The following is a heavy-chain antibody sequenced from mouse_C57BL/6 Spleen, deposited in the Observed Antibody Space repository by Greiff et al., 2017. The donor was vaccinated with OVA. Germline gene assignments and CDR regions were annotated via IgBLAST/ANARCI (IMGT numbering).Heavy chain of an antibody. Sequence: QVQLQQPGAELVKPGASVKLSCKASGYTFTSYWMHWVKQRPGQGLEWIGMIHPNSGSTNYNEKFKSKATLTVDKSSSTAYMQLSSLTSEDSAVYYCARSPITTVVATDWYFDVWGTGTTVTVSS. CDR1: GYTFTSYW. D-gene: IGHD1-1*01. V-gene: IGHV1-64*01. CDR2: IHPNSGST. CDR3: ARSPITTVVATDWYFDV. J-gene: IGHJ1*03.